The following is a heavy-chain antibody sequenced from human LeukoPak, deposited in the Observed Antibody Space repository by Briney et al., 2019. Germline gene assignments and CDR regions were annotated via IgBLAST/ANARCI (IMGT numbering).Heavy chain of an antibody. Sequence: AGGSLRLSCAASGLTFTNYGMHWVRQAPGKGLEWVAFIRYDGSNKYYADSVKGRFTISRDDSRNTLYLQMNSLKSEDTAVYYCAKARRVATTYLFDYWGQGTLVTVSS. CDR3: AKARRVATTYLFDY. J-gene: IGHJ4*02. D-gene: IGHD5-12*01. V-gene: IGHV3-30*02. CDR1: GLTFTNYG. CDR2: IRYDGSNK.